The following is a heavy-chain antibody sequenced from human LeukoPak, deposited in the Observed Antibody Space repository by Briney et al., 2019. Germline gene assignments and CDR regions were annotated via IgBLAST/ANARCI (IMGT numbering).Heavy chain of an antibody. V-gene: IGHV1-69*06. Sequence: GASVKVSCKASGGTFSSYAISWVRQAPGQGLEWMGGIIPIFGTANYAQKFQGRVTITADKSTSTAYMEMTSLRYEDTAVYFCARGPHSGSYYGWFDTWGQGTLVTVS. CDR3: ARGPHSGSYYGWFDT. J-gene: IGHJ5*02. CDR1: GGTFSSYA. CDR2: IIPIFGTA. D-gene: IGHD1-26*01.